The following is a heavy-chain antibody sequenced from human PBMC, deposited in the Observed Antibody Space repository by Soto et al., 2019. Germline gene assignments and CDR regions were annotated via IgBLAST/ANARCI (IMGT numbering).Heavy chain of an antibody. D-gene: IGHD2-15*01. CDR3: ARACTAGSCFCIH. Sequence: ASVKVSCKAAGYTLTNYAISWVRQAPGQGPEWMGWINTYNGNSNYAQKFQGRVTMTTDTSTNTAYMELRSLTSDDTAVYYCARACTAGSCFCIHWGQGTLAPASS. V-gene: IGHV1-18*01. J-gene: IGHJ4*02. CDR2: INTYNGNS. CDR1: GYTLTNYA.